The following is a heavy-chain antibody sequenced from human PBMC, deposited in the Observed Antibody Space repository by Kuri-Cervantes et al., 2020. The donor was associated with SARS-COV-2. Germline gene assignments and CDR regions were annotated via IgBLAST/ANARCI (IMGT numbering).Heavy chain of an antibody. J-gene: IGHJ6*03. D-gene: IGHD6-13*01. CDR1: GFTFSSYG. CDR3: AKTNSSSWYYYYYYRDV. V-gene: IGHV3-30*02. Sequence: LSLTCAASGFTFSSYGMHWARRAPGKGLEWVAFIRYDGSNKYYADSVKGRFTVSRDNSKNTLYLQMNSLGVEDTAVYYCAKTNSSSWYYYYYYRDVWGKGTTVTVSS. CDR2: IRYDGSNK.